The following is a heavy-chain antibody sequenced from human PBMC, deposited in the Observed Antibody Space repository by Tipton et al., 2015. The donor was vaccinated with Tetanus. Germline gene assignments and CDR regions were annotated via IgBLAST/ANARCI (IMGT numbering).Heavy chain of an antibody. Sequence: TLSLTCAVSGGSISSGNWWSWVRQSPGKGLEWIGEIHQSGSTSYNPSLKSRVSMSVDKSKNEISLKLNSVTAADTAIYYCARGPKHWLTAGQVYWGQGTQVTVSS. D-gene: IGHD6-19*01. CDR1: GGSISSGNW. CDR3: ARGPKHWLTAGQVY. CDR2: IHQSGST. J-gene: IGHJ4*02. V-gene: IGHV4-4*02.